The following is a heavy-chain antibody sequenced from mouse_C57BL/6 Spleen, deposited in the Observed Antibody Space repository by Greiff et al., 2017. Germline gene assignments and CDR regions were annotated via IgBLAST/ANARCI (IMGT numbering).Heavy chain of an antibody. V-gene: IGHV1-82*01. D-gene: IGHD2-5*01. CDR3: AYYSNYYFDY. J-gene: IGHJ2*01. Sequence: VQLQQSGPELVKPGASVKISCKASGYAFSSSWMNWVKQRPGKGLEWIGRIYPGDGDTNYNGKFKGKATLTVDTSSSTAYMQLSSLTSEDSAVYYCAYYSNYYFDYWGQGTTLTVSS. CDR1: GYAFSSSW. CDR2: IYPGDGDT.